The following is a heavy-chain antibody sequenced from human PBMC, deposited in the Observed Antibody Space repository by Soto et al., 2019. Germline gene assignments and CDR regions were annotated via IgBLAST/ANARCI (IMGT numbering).Heavy chain of an antibody. CDR2: IIPLLDIA. J-gene: IGHJ4*02. CDR1: GGTFSNDI. Sequence: QVQLVQSGAEVKKPGSSVKVSCKASGGTFSNDIITWVRQAPGQGLEWMGRIIPLLDIANYAQKFQGRVTITAVISTSTASMELKSLSSEDTSVDYCVRDSHIGSTYSGYDGIDYCGQGTLGTVSS. D-gene: IGHD5-12*01. V-gene: IGHV1-69*08. CDR3: VRDSHIGSTYSGYDGIDY.